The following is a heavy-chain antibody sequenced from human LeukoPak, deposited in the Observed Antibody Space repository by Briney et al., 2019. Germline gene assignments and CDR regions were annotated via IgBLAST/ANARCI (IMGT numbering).Heavy chain of an antibody. J-gene: IGHJ4*02. CDR2: INGDGSTT. CDR3: AEAASVRGVSY. Sequence: GGSLRLSCAASGFTFSSYWMHWVRQAPGKGPLWVSHINGDGSTTNYADSVKGRFTISRDNAKNTLYLQVNSLRAEDTAVYYCAEAASVRGVSYWGQGTLVTVSS. D-gene: IGHD3-10*01. CDR1: GFTFSSYW. V-gene: IGHV3-74*01.